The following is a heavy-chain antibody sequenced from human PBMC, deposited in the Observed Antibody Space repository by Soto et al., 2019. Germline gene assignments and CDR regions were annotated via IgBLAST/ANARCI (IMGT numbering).Heavy chain of an antibody. CDR2: ISSSSSYI. CDR3: ARELLWFGELSGMFDY. J-gene: IGHJ4*02. D-gene: IGHD3-10*01. V-gene: IGHV3-21*01. CDR1: GFTFSSYS. Sequence: EVQLVESGGGLVKPGGSLRLSCAASGFTFSSYSMNWVRQAPGKGLEWVSSISSSSSYIYYADSVKGRFTISRDNAKNSLYLQMNRLRAEDTAVYYCARELLWFGELSGMFDYWGQGTLVTVSS.